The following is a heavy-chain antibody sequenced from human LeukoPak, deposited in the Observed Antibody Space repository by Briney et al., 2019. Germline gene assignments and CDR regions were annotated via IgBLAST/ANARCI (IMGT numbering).Heavy chain of an antibody. CDR2: IYYSGST. V-gene: IGHV4-59*08. CDR1: GGSLSSYY. J-gene: IGHJ4*02. CDR3: ARQLSYYYDSSGYYGYYFDY. Sequence: SETLSLTCTVSGGSLSSYYWSWIRQPPGKGLEWIGYIYYSGSTNYNPSLKSRVTISVDTSKNQFSLKLSSVTAADTAVYYCARQLSYYYDSSGYYGYYFDYWGQGTLVTVSS. D-gene: IGHD3-22*01.